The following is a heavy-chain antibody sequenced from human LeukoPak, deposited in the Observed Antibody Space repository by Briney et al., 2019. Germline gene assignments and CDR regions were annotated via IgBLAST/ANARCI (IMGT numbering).Heavy chain of an antibody. CDR1: GGSFSSSKW. CDR2: IHHSGST. D-gene: IGHD2-15*01. Sequence: SETLSLTCGVSGGSFSSSKWWSWVRQPPGKGLEWIGEIHHSGSTNYNPSLKSRVTISVDKSRNQFSLNLSSVTAADTAVYYCARQGPYSVDVWGQGTTVTVSS. J-gene: IGHJ6*02. V-gene: IGHV4-4*02. CDR3: ARQGPYSVDV.